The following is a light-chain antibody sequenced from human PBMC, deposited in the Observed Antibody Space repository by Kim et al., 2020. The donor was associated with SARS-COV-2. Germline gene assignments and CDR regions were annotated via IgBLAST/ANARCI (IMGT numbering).Light chain of an antibody. J-gene: IGKJ4*01. V-gene: IGKV3-15*01. CDR3: QQYTNWPPLT. Sequence: SPGESATLSCTASQSVGRNLAWYQHKPGQAPRLLLYRASTRATGLPARFSGSGSETEFTLTISSRQSEDFAVYYCQQYTNWPPLTFGGGTRVEIK. CDR1: QSVGRN. CDR2: RAS.